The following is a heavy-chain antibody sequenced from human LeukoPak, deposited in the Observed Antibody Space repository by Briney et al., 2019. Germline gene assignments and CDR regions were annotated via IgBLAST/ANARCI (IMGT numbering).Heavy chain of an antibody. D-gene: IGHD6-19*01. CDR1: GGTFISYA. CDR2: IIPNFGTA. Sequence: SSVKVSCKASGGTFISYAISWVRQPPGQGLEWMGRIIPNFGTANYAQKFQGRVTITTDETTSTAYMELSSLRSEDTAVYYCAGGIAVADYYYYYMDVWGKGTTVTVSS. J-gene: IGHJ6*03. CDR3: AGGIAVADYYYYYMDV. V-gene: IGHV1-69*05.